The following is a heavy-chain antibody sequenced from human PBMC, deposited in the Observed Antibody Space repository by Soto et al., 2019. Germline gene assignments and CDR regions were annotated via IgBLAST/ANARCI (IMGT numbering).Heavy chain of an antibody. V-gene: IGHV3-53*04. D-gene: IGHD6-19*01. CDR2: IYSGGST. J-gene: IGHJ6*03. CDR1: GFTVSSNY. CDR3: ARDLGYSSGWPYYYYYYMDV. Sequence: GGSLRLSCAASGFTVSSNYMSWVRQAPGKGLEWVSVIYSGGSTYYADSVKGRFTISRHNSKNTLYLQMNSLRAEDTAVYYCARDLGYSSGWPYYYYYYMDVWGKGTTVTVSS.